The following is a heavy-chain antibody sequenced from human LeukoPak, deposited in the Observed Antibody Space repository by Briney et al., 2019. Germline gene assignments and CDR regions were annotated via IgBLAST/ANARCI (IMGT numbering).Heavy chain of an antibody. CDR1: GGSISSYY. D-gene: IGHD3-22*01. J-gene: IGHJ4*02. V-gene: IGHV4-59*01. CDR2: IYYSGSA. Sequence: PSETLSLTCTVSGGSISSYYWSWIRQPPGKGLEWIGYIYYSGSANYNPSLKSRVTISVDTSKNQFSLKLSSVTAADTAVYYCARGRKDSSGYYFDYWGQGTLVTVSS. CDR3: ARGRKDSSGYYFDY.